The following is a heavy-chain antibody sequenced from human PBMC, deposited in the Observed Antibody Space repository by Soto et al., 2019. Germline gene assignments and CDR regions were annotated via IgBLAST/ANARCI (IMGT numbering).Heavy chain of an antibody. CDR2: INHSGST. V-gene: IGHV4-34*01. J-gene: IGHJ4*02. D-gene: IGHD5-12*01. CDR1: GGSFSGYY. CDR3: ARGNSGYDTASNYFEY. Sequence: PSETLSLTCAVYGGSFSGYYWSWIRQPPGKGLEWIGEINHSGSTNYNPSLKSRVTISVDTSKNQFSLKLSSVTAADTAVYYCARGNSGYDTASNYFEYWGQGTLVTLSS.